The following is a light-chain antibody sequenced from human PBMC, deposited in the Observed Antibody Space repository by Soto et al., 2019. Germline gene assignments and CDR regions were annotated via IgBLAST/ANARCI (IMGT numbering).Light chain of an antibody. V-gene: IGKV3D-20*02. CDR3: QQRRDWPLT. CDR2: AAS. Sequence: EIVLTQSPGTLSLSPGERATLSCRASQSVDSNYLAWYQQKPGQAPRILIFAASSRATGIPDRFSGSGSGTDFTLTISSLEPEDFAVYYCQQRRDWPLTFGQGTRLEIK. J-gene: IGKJ5*01. CDR1: QSVDSNY.